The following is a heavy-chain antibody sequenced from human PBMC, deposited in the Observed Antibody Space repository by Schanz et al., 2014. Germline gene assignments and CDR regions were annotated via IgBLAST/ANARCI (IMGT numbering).Heavy chain of an antibody. Sequence: EVQLVESGGGVVQPGRSLRLSCAASGFTFSSYAMCWVRQAPGKGLEWVSAISGGGGTTYYTDSMKGRFTISRDNSKSTVHLQMNSLRAEDTAVYYCAKQHIVRGVIYLNWFDSWGQGTLVTVSS. J-gene: IGHJ5*01. V-gene: IGHV3-23*04. CDR2: ISGGGGTT. CDR1: GFTFSSYA. CDR3: AKQHIVRGVIYLNWFDS. D-gene: IGHD3-10*01.